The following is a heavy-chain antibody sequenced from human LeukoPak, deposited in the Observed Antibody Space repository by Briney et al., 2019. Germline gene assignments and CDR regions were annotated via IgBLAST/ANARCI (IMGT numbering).Heavy chain of an antibody. Sequence: GASVRVSCKASGYTFTGYDINWVRQATGQGLEWMGWMNPNSGDTGYAQKFQGRVTMTRNTSIDTAYMDLSGLRSEDKAVYYCTRGSLSGSSRDYWGQGTLVTVSS. CDR3: TRGSLSGSSRDY. V-gene: IGHV1-8*01. D-gene: IGHD1-26*01. CDR1: GYTFTGYD. CDR2: MNPNSGDT. J-gene: IGHJ4*02.